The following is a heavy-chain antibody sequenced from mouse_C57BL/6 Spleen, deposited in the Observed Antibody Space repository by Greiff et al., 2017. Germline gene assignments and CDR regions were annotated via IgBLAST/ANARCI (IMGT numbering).Heavy chain of an antibody. V-gene: IGHV1-82*01. CDR1: GYAFSSSW. CDR2: IYPGDGDT. CDR3: AREGYYGSSYDAMDY. D-gene: IGHD1-1*01. Sequence: VKLVESGPELVKPGASVKISCKASGYAFSSSWMNWVKQRPGKGLEWIGRIYPGDGDTNYNGKFKGNATLTADKSSSTAYMQLSSLTSEDSAVYFCAREGYYGSSYDAMDYWGQGTSVTVSS. J-gene: IGHJ4*01.